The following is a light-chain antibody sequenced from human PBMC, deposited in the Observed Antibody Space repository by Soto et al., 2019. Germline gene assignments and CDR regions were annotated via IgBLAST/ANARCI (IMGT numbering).Light chain of an antibody. CDR3: AAWDDSLNGVV. CDR2: SNN. CDR1: SSNIGGNP. V-gene: IGLV1-44*01. Sequence: QSVLTQPPSASGTPGQRVTISCSGSSSNIGGNPVNWYQQLPGTAPKLLIYSNNQRPSGVPDRFSGSKSGTSASLAISGLQSEDEADYYCAAWDDSLNGVVFGGGTTLTVL. J-gene: IGLJ2*01.